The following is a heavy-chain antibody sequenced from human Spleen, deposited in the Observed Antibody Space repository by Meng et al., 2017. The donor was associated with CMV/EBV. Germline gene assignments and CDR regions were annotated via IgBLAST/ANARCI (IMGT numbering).Heavy chain of an antibody. CDR3: ARDRGCSSTSCYIFGFDP. V-gene: IGHV1-18*01. Sequence: ASVKVSCKASGYTFIDYGINWVRQAPGQGLEWMGWISAYNGNTNYAQKFQGRVTMTTDTSTSTAYMELRSLRSDDTAVYYCARDRGCSSTSCYIFGFDPWGQGTLVTVSS. D-gene: IGHD2-2*02. J-gene: IGHJ5*02. CDR2: ISAYNGNT. CDR1: GYTFIDYG.